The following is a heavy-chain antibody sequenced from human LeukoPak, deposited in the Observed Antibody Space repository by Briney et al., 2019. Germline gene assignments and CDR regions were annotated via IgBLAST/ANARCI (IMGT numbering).Heavy chain of an antibody. Sequence: PGGSLRLSCAASGFTFSSYAMSWVRQAPGKGLEWVSAISGSGGSTYYADSVKGRFTISRDNSKNTLYLQMNSLRAEDTAVYYCARLMKYYDFWSGFDYWGQGTLVTVSS. CDR1: GFTFSSYA. D-gene: IGHD3-3*01. J-gene: IGHJ4*02. CDR2: ISGSGGST. CDR3: ARLMKYYDFWSGFDY. V-gene: IGHV3-23*01.